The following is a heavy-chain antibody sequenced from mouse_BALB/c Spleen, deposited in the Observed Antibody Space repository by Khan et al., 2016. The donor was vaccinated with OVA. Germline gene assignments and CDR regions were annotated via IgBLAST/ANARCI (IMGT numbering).Heavy chain of an antibody. Sequence: QLKESGPGLVKPSQSLSLTCTVTGYSITRDYAWNWIRQFPGNKLEWMGYINYSGSTTYNPSLKSRISITRDTSKNQFFLQLNSVTTEDTATYYCARWFTYWGQGTLVTVSA. CDR3: ARWFTY. V-gene: IGHV3-2*02. J-gene: IGHJ3*01. CDR1: GYSITRDYA. CDR2: INYSGST.